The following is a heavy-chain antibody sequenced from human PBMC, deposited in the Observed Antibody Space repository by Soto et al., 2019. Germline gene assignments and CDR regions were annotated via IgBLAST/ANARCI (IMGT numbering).Heavy chain of an antibody. J-gene: IGHJ6*02. V-gene: IGHV3-74*01. CDR1: GFTFSSYW. Sequence: EVQLVESGGGLVQPGGSLRLSCAASGFTFSSYWMHWVRQAPGKGLVWVSRINSDGSSTTYADSVKGRFTISRDNAKNTLYLQMNSLRAEDTAVYYCARDRAAAATGYYYDYGMDVWGQGTTVTVSS. D-gene: IGHD6-13*01. CDR3: ARDRAAAATGYYYDYGMDV. CDR2: INSDGSST.